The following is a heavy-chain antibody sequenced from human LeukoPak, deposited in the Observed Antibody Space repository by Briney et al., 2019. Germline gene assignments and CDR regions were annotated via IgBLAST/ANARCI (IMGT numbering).Heavy chain of an antibody. Sequence: KPSETLSLTCAVSGGSLSGYYWTWIRQPPGKGLEWIGEINHSGGTNYNPSLKSRVTISVDTSKNQFSLKLSSVTAADTAVYYCARGRGGGQPGCRWGQGTLVTVSS. CDR2: INHSGGT. V-gene: IGHV4-34*01. CDR1: GGSLSGYY. D-gene: IGHD1-26*01. CDR3: ARGRGGGQPGCR. J-gene: IGHJ4*02.